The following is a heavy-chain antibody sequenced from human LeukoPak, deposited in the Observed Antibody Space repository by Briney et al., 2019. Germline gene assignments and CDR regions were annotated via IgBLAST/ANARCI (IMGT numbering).Heavy chain of an antibody. J-gene: IGHJ5*02. CDR3: ARGPPSVFLTGYLT. V-gene: IGHV4-30-4*01. D-gene: IGHD3-9*01. CDR1: GGSISSGDYY. Sequence: PSQTLSLTCTVSGGSISSGDYYWSWIRQPPGKGLEWIGYIYYSGSTYYNPSLKSRVTISVDTSKNQSSLKLSSVPAEERAVFYCARGPPSVFLTGYLTWGQGTLVTVSS. CDR2: IYYSGST.